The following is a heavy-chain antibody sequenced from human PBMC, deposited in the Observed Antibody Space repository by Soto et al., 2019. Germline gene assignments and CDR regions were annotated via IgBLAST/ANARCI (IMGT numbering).Heavy chain of an antibody. D-gene: IGHD3-10*01. Sequence: SETLSLTCTVSGGSISSSSYYWGWIRQPPGKGLEWIGSIYYSGSTYYNPSLKSRVTISVDTSKNQFSLKLSSVTAAVTAVYYCARLSGGSGSYYNSRIYYGMDVWGQGTTVTVSS. CDR1: GGSISSSSYY. CDR2: IYYSGST. V-gene: IGHV4-39*01. J-gene: IGHJ6*02. CDR3: ARLSGGSGSYYNSRIYYGMDV.